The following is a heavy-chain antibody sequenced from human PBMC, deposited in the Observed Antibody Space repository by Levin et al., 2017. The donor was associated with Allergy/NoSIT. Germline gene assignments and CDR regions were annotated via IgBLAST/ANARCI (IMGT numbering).Heavy chain of an antibody. CDR3: ARRFCGGGTCYFGAHGMDV. Sequence: SQTLSLPCTVSGGSISSDYWSWLRQPPGKGLEWIGYIYNSGSTNYNPSLKSRVTISVDTSKNQFSLKLSSVTAADTAVYYCARRFCGGGTCYFGAHGMDVWGQGTTVTVSS. D-gene: IGHD2-15*01. V-gene: IGHV4-59*08. J-gene: IGHJ6*02. CDR1: GGSISSDY. CDR2: IYNSGST.